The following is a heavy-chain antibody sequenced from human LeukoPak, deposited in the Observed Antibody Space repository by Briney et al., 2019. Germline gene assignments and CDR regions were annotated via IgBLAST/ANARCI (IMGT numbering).Heavy chain of an antibody. CDR3: ARDPQYSYDDSGTFDS. J-gene: IGHJ4*02. Sequence: GGSPRLSCAASGFTFSNFWMSWVRQAPGKGPEWVANIKQDGDETYYLDSVKGRFTVSRDNAKNSLYLQMNTLRAEDTAVYYCARDPQYSYDDSGTFDSWGQGTLVTVSS. CDR1: GFTFSNFW. D-gene: IGHD3-22*01. CDR2: IKQDGDET. V-gene: IGHV3-7*01.